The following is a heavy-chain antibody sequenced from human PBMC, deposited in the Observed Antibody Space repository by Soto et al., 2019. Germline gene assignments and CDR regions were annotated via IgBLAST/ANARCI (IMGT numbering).Heavy chain of an antibody. D-gene: IGHD1-26*01. CDR3: ARRGWELLAYNWFDP. Sequence: ASVKVSCKASGYTFTSYGISWVRQAPRQGLEWMGWISAYNGNTNYAQKLQGRVTMTTDTSTSTAYMELRSLRSDDTAVYYCARRGWELLAYNWFDPWGQGTLVTVSS. CDR1: GYTFTSYG. J-gene: IGHJ5*02. CDR2: ISAYNGNT. V-gene: IGHV1-18*01.